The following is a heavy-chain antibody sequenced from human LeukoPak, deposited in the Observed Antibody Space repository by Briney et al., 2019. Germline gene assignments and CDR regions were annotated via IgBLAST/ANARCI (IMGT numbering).Heavy chain of an antibody. J-gene: IGHJ5*02. CDR2: INPNSGGT. Sequence: ASVKVSCKASGYTFTGYSMHWVRQAPGQGLEWMGRINPNSGGTQYAQKFQGRVTMTSDSSIITVYMELSSLRSDDTAIYYCARDRAFRGGGFHPWGPGTLVTVSS. D-gene: IGHD3-10*01. V-gene: IGHV1-2*06. CDR1: GYTFTGYS. CDR3: ARDRAFRGGGFHP.